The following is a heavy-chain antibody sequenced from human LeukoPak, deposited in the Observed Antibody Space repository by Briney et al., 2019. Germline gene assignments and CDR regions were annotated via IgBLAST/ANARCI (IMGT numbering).Heavy chain of an antibody. CDR2: ISPYNDDT. V-gene: IGHV1-18*01. CDR1: GHTFSSSG. J-gene: IGHJ4*02. CDR3: ARSGSGYNPIDF. D-gene: IGHD5-12*01. Sequence: ASVKVSCKASGHTFSSSGISWVRQAPGQGLEWMGWISPYNDDTRYEQTLQGRVTMTTDTSTSTVYMELRSLRADDTAVYYCARSGSGYNPIDFGGQGTRVTVSS.